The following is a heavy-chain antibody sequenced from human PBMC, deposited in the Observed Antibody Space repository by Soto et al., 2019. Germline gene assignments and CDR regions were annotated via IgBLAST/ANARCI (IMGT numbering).Heavy chain of an antibody. CDR2: VYYSGGT. Sequence: PSETLSLTXDVSGGSIDNSHSFWGWVRQPPGRGLEFLGSVYYSGGTYYNPSLKSRVTVSVDTSKNQFSLKLSSVTAADTAVYYCASQHPFAHLAPDSSSTAFDIWGQGTMVTVSS. CDR1: GGSIDNSHSF. V-gene: IGHV4-39*01. D-gene: IGHD3-22*01. CDR3: ASQHPFAHLAPDSSSTAFDI. J-gene: IGHJ3*02.